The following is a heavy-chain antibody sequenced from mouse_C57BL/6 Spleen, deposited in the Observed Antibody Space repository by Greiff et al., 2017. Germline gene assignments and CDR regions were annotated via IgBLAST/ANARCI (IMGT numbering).Heavy chain of an antibody. CDR2: IDPETGGT. CDR1: GYTFTDYE. Sequence: VQLQQSGAELARPGASVTLSCKASGYTFTDYEMHWVKQTPVHGLEWIGAIDPETGGTAYNQKFKGKAILTADKSSSTAYMELRSLTSEDSAVYYCTRRELGDYFDYWGQGTTLTVSS. D-gene: IGHD6-1*01. CDR3: TRRELGDYFDY. V-gene: IGHV1-15*01. J-gene: IGHJ2*01.